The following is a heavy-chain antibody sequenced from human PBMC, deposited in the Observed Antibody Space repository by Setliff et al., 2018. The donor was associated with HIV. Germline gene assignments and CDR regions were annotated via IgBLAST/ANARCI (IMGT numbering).Heavy chain of an antibody. CDR3: AALTTVVTLEWDAFDI. D-gene: IGHD4-17*01. CDR1: GYSLTKYA. J-gene: IGHJ3*02. Sequence: ASVKVSCKASGYSLTKYALHWVRQAPGQRLEWMGWINANKGNTKYSQKFQGRVTITWDTSASAAYMELSSLRSEDTAVYYCAALTTVVTLEWDAFDIWGQGTMVTVSS. V-gene: IGHV1-3*01. CDR2: INANKGNT.